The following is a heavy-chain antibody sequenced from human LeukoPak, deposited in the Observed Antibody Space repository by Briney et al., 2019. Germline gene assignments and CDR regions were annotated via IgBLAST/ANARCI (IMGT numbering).Heavy chain of an antibody. CDR1: GGSISSYY. Sequence: PSETLSLTCTVSGGSISSYYWSWIRQPPGKALEWIGYIYTSGSTNYNPSLKSRVTISVDTSKNQFSLKLSSVTAADTAVYYCARQGYDIVVVPAAYYYYYYMDVWGKGTTVTVSS. D-gene: IGHD2-2*01. CDR3: ARQGYDIVVVPAAYYYYYYMDV. V-gene: IGHV4-4*09. CDR2: IYTSGST. J-gene: IGHJ6*03.